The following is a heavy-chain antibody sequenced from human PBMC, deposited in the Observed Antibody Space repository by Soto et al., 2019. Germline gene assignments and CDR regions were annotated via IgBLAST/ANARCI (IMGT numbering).Heavy chain of an antibody. Sequence: GGSLRLSCAASGFTFSSYGMHWVRQAPGKGLEWVAVIWYDGSNKYYADSVKGRFTISRDNSKNTLYLQMNSLRAEDTAVYYCARDLYYGSGRIFDYYYYYGMDVWGQGTTVTVSS. CDR1: GFTFSSYG. V-gene: IGHV3-33*01. CDR2: IWYDGSNK. J-gene: IGHJ6*02. CDR3: ARDLYYGSGRIFDYYYYYGMDV. D-gene: IGHD3-10*01.